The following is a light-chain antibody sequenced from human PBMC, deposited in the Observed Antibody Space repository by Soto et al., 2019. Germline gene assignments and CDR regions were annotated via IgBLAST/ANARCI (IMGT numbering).Light chain of an antibody. Sequence: NFMLTQPHSVSESPGKTVTISCTRSSGSIASNYVQWYQQRPGSAPTTVIYEDNQRPSGVPDRFSGSIDSSSNSASLTISGLKNEDEADYYCQSYESSKGVFGGGTKLTVL. CDR1: SGSIASNY. CDR3: QSYESSKGV. CDR2: EDN. V-gene: IGLV6-57*03. J-gene: IGLJ2*01.